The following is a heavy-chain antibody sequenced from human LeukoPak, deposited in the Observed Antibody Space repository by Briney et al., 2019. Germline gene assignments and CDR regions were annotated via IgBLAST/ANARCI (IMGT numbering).Heavy chain of an antibody. V-gene: IGHV4-61*01. CDR3: ARESSWYYYFDY. CDR2: IYYSGST. D-gene: IGHD6-13*01. J-gene: IGHJ4*02. CDR1: GYSVKSDYH. Sequence: PSETLSLTCTVSGYSVKSDYHWSWIRQPPGKGLEWIGYIYYSGSTNYNPSLKSRVTISVDTSKNQFSLKLSSVTAADTAVYYCARESSWYYYFDYWGQGTLVTVSS.